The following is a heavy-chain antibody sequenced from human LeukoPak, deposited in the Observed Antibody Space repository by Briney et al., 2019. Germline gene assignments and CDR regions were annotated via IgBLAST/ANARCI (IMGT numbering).Heavy chain of an antibody. Sequence: SETLSLTCTVSGGSLSSYYWTWIRQPPGKGLEWIGYIYYSGSTNYNPSLKSRVTISVDTSKNQFSLRLSSVTVADTAVYYCARGLKFYDILTAYYTFPYFDYWGQGALVTVSS. CDR3: ARGLKFYDILTAYYTFPYFDY. CDR1: GGSLSSYY. J-gene: IGHJ4*02. D-gene: IGHD3-9*01. V-gene: IGHV4-59*01. CDR2: IYYSGST.